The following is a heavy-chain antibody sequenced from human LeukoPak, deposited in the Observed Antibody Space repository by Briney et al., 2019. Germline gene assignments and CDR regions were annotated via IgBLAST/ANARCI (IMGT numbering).Heavy chain of an antibody. J-gene: IGHJ4*02. Sequence: GGSLRLSCAASGFTFSSYGMHWVRQAPGKGLEWVAVIWYDGSNKYYADPVKGRFTISRDNSKNTLYLQMNSLRAEDTAVYYCAKDQGGEQQPALDYWGQGTLVTVSS. V-gene: IGHV3-33*06. CDR2: IWYDGSNK. D-gene: IGHD6-13*01. CDR1: GFTFSSYG. CDR3: AKDQGGEQQPALDY.